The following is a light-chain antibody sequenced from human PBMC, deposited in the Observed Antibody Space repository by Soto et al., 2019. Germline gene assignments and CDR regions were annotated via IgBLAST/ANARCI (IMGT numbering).Light chain of an antibody. V-gene: IGLV4-69*01. CDR2: VNSDGSH. CDR1: SGHSSYA. J-gene: IGLJ3*02. Sequence: QPVLTQSPSASASLGASVKLTCTLSSGHSSYAIAWHQQQPEKGPRYLMKVNSDGSHRKGDGIPDRFSGSSSGAERYLTISSLQSEDEADYYCQTWATGIWVFGGGTKLTVL. CDR3: QTWATGIWV.